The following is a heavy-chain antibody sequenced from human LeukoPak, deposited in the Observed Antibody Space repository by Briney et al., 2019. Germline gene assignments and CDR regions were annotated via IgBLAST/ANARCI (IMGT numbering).Heavy chain of an antibody. Sequence: GGSLRLSCAASGFTFSGSAMHWVRQASGKGPEWVGRIRSKANSYATAYAASVKGRFTISRDDSKNTAYLQMNSLKTEDTAVYYCTTAAPPLDCSSTSCYIWIGDDAFDIWGQGTMVTVSS. CDR2: IRSKANSYAT. CDR3: TTAAPPLDCSSTSCYIWIGDDAFDI. J-gene: IGHJ3*02. CDR1: GFTFSGSA. V-gene: IGHV3-73*01. D-gene: IGHD2-2*01.